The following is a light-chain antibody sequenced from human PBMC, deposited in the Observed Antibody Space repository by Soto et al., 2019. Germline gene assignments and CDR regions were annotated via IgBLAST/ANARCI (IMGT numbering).Light chain of an antibody. J-gene: IGLJ1*01. V-gene: IGLV1-40*01. CDR3: QSYDSSLSAPYV. CDR2: GNN. Sequence: QSVLTQPPSGSGAPGQRVTVSCTGSSSNIGAGYDVHWYQQLPGTAPKLLIYGNNNRPSGVPDRFSGSKSGTSASLAITGLQAEDEADYYCQSYDSSLSAPYVFGTGTKVTVL. CDR1: SSNIGAGYD.